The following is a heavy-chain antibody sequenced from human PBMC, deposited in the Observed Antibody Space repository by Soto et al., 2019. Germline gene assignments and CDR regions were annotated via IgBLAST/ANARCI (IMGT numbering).Heavy chain of an antibody. CDR2: IYYSGST. CDR3: ARYNYNGSGSYGYYMEV. Sequence: SETLSLTCTISGGSISSSSYYWGWIRQPPGKRLEWIGSIYYSGSTYYIPSLKSRVTISVDTSKHTFSLKVSSVTAADTAVYYCARYNYNGSGSYGYYMEVWGKGTTVIVSS. J-gene: IGHJ6*03. V-gene: IGHV4-39*01. CDR1: GGSISSSSYY. D-gene: IGHD3-10*01.